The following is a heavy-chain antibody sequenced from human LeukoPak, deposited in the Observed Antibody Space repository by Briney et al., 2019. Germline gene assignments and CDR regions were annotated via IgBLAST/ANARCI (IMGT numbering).Heavy chain of an antibody. J-gene: IGHJ3*02. CDR1: GLSFTSYW. V-gene: IGHV5-51*01. CDR2: IYPGDSDT. CDR3: AATYYYDTSGYPFDAFDI. Sequence: GESLKISCKGSGLSFTSYWIGWVRQMPGKGLEWMGIIYPGDSDTRYSPSFQGQVTISADKSISTAYLQWRSLKASDTAIYYCAATYYYDTSGYPFDAFDIWGQGTMVAVSS. D-gene: IGHD3-22*01.